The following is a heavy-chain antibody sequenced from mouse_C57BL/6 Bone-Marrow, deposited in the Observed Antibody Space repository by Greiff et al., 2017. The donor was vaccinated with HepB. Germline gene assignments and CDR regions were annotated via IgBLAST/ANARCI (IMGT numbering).Heavy chain of an antibody. CDR1: GYTFTSYW. D-gene: IGHD1-1*01. CDR3: AREGGVVAHFDY. J-gene: IGHJ2*01. CDR2: IDPSDSYT. Sequence: QVQLQQPGAELVMPGASVKLSCKASGYTFTSYWMHWVKQRPGQGLEWIGEIDPSDSYTNYNQKFKGKSTLTVDKSSSTAYMQLSSLTSEDSAVYYFAREGGVVAHFDYWGQGTTLTVSS. V-gene: IGHV1-69*01.